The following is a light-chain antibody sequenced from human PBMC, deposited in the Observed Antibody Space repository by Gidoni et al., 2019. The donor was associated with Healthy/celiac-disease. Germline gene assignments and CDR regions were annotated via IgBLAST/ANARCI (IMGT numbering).Light chain of an antibody. Sequence: EIVMTQSPATLSVSPGERATLSCRASQSVSSNSAWYQQKPGHAPRLLIYGASTRATGIPARFSGSGSGTEFTLTISSLQSEDFAVYYCQQYNNWPPMYTFGQGTKLEIK. CDR3: QQYNNWPPMYT. CDR1: QSVSSN. J-gene: IGKJ2*01. CDR2: GAS. V-gene: IGKV3-15*01.